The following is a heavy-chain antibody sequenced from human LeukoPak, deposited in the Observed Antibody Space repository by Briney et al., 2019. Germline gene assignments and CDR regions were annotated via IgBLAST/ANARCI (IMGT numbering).Heavy chain of an antibody. CDR1: GGSTSSSNYY. V-gene: IGHV4-39*07. D-gene: IGHD3-22*01. Sequence: PSETLSLTCTVSGGSTSSSNYYWGWIRQPPGKGLEWIGGIHYSGNTYYNPSLKSRVTISVDTSKNQFSLKLSSVTAADTAVYYCARVDDSSGTLFDPWGQGTLVTVSS. CDR3: ARVDDSSGTLFDP. CDR2: IHYSGNT. J-gene: IGHJ5*02.